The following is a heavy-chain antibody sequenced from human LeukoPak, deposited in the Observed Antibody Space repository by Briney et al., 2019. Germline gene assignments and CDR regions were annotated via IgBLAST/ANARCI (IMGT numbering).Heavy chain of an antibody. J-gene: IGHJ5*02. V-gene: IGHV1-69*01. D-gene: IGHD6-6*01. CDR2: IIPIFGTA. CDR1: GGTFSSYA. CDR3: ARSGWLVSWFDH. Sequence: SSVKVSCKASGGTFSSYAISWVRQAPGQGLEWMGGIIPIFGTANYAQKFQGRVTITADESTSTAYMELSSLRSEDTAVYYCARSGWLVSWFDHWGQGTLVTVSS.